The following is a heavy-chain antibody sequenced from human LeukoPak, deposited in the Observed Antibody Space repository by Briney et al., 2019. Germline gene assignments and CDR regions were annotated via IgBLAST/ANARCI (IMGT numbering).Heavy chain of an antibody. CDR1: GFTFSSYS. Sequence: GGSLRLSCAASGFTFSSYSMNWVRQAPGKGLEWVSSISSRSGYIYYADSVKGRFTISRDNAKNSVYLQMNSLRAEDTAVYFCTRDDYGDQWGQGTLVTVPS. CDR2: ISSRSGYI. CDR3: TRDDYGDQ. J-gene: IGHJ4*02. V-gene: IGHV3-21*01.